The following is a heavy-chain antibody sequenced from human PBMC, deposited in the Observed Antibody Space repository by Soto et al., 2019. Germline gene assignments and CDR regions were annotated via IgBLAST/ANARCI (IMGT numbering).Heavy chain of an antibody. Sequence: GVSAELCCEASGYTFNSCGSSWVRQDPGQGLEWMGWISAYNGNTNYAQKLQGRVTMTTDTSTSTAYMELRSLRSDDTAVYYCARVLLEVAGTLDYWGQGTLVTVSS. J-gene: IGHJ4*02. CDR2: ISAYNGNT. CDR3: ARVLLEVAGTLDY. CDR1: GYTFNSCG. D-gene: IGHD6-19*01. V-gene: IGHV1-18*01.